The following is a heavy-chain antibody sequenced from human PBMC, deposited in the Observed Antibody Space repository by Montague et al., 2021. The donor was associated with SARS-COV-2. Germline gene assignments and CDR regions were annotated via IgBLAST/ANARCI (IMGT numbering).Heavy chain of an antibody. CDR2: INHSGST. J-gene: IGHJ4*02. V-gene: IGHV4-34*01. D-gene: IGHD2-15*01. Sequence: SETLSLTCTVSSDSINSYYWGWIRQPPGKGLEWIGEINHSGSTNYNPSLKSRVTISVDTSKNQFSLKLSSVTAADTAVYYCVVVPLGPRGRGFDYWGQGTLVTVSS. CDR1: SDSINSYY. CDR3: VVVPLGPRGRGFDY.